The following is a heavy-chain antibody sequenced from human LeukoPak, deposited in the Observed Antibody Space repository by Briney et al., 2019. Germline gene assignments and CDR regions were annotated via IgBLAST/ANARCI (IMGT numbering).Heavy chain of an antibody. Sequence: PSETLSLTCTVSGGSISSYYWSWIRQPPGKGLEWIGYIYYSGTTNYNPSLKSRVTISVDTSKNQFSLKLSSVTAADTAVYYCARDGGRELYRYWGQGTLVTVSS. CDR1: GGSISSYY. CDR2: IYYSGTT. CDR3: ARDGGRELYRY. V-gene: IGHV4-59*12. J-gene: IGHJ4*02. D-gene: IGHD1-26*01.